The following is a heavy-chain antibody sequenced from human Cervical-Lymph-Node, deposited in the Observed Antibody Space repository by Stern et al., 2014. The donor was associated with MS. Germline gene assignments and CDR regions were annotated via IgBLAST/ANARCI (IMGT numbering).Heavy chain of an antibody. CDR3: AKPHNFYGGSPAYEDAFDI. CDR2: IIPLLGPA. Sequence: QVQLVQSGAEVKKPGSSVKVSCKASGVTFRSFAVSWVRQAPGQGLEWMGGIIPLLGPANYAQKFQGRVTITADESSSTAYMELSSLRSDDTAVYYCAKPHNFYGGSPAYEDAFDIWGQGTMVTVSS. CDR1: GVTFRSFA. J-gene: IGHJ3*02. D-gene: IGHD3-10*01. V-gene: IGHV1-69*01.